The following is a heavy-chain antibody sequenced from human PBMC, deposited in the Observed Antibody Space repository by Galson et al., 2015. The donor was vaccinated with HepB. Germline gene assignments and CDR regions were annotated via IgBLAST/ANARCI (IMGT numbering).Heavy chain of an antibody. V-gene: IGHV3-33*01. Sequence: SLRLSCAASGFTFSSYGIPWVRQAPGKGLEWVAVIWYDGSNKYYADSVKGRFTISRDNSKNTLYLQMNSLRAEDTAVYYCARESLPLFLEWAHFDYWGQGTLVTVSS. D-gene: IGHD3-3*01. J-gene: IGHJ4*02. CDR3: ARESLPLFLEWAHFDY. CDR2: IWYDGSNK. CDR1: GFTFSSYG.